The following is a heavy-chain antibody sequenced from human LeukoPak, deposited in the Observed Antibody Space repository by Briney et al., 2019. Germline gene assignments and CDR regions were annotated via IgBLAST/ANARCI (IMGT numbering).Heavy chain of an antibody. V-gene: IGHV4-61*02. Sequence: TLSLTCTVSGGSISSGSYYWSWIRQPAGKGLEWIGRIYTSGSTNYNPSLKSRVTISVDTSKNQFSLKLSSVTAADTAVYYCARNPYYYDSSGLIDYWGQGTLVTVSS. D-gene: IGHD3-22*01. CDR2: IYTSGST. J-gene: IGHJ4*02. CDR1: GGSISSGSYY. CDR3: ARNPYYYDSSGLIDY.